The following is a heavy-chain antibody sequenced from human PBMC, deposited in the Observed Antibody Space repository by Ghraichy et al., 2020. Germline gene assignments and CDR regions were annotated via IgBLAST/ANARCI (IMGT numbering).Heavy chain of an antibody. J-gene: IGHJ3*02. CDR3: ARDSGNGLWLRYAFDI. D-gene: IGHD5-12*01. CDR1: GFTFSSYG. Sequence: GGSLRLSCAASGFTFSSYGMHWVRQAPGKGLEWVAVIWYDGSNKYYADSVKGRFTISRDNSKNTLYLQMNSLRAEDTAVYYCARDSGNGLWLRYAFDIWGQGTMVTVSS. V-gene: IGHV3-33*01. CDR2: IWYDGSNK.